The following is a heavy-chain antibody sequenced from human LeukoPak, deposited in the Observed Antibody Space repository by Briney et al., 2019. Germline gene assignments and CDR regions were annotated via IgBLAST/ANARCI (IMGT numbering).Heavy chain of an antibody. V-gene: IGHV1-2*06. D-gene: IGHD1-26*01. Sequence: EASVKVSCKASGYIFTGHYMNWVRQVPGQGLEWMGRINPKTGGTNYAQNFQGRVTMTRDTSISTTYMELSRLRPDDTALYYCARKLRLGGNWFDPWGQGTLVTVSS. CDR2: INPKTGGT. CDR1: GYIFTGHY. J-gene: IGHJ5*02. CDR3: ARKLRLGGNWFDP.